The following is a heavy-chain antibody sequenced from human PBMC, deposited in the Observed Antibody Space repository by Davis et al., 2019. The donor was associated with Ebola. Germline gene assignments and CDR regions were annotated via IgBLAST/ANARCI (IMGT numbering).Heavy chain of an antibody. V-gene: IGHV4-39*01. CDR3: ARGVLLWFGELLYYYYGMDV. Sequence: SETLSLTCTVSGGSISSSSYYWGWIRQPPGKGLEWIGSIYYSGSTYYNPSLKSRVTISVDTSKNQFSLKLSSVTAADTAVYYCARGVLLWFGELLYYYYGMDVWGKGTTVTVSS. CDR1: GGSISSSSYY. CDR2: IYYSGST. D-gene: IGHD3-10*01. J-gene: IGHJ6*04.